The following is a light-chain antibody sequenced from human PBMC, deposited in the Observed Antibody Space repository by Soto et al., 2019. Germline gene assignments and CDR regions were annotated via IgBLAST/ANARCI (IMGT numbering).Light chain of an antibody. CDR1: QTVLYSSNNQNY. V-gene: IGKV4-1*01. CDR3: QQSYSTPLT. J-gene: IGKJ4*01. CDR2: AAS. Sequence: DIVMTQSPDSLAVSLGERATINCKSSQTVLYSSNNQNYLAWYQQKPGKAPKLLIYAASSLQSGVPSRFSGSGSGTDFTLTISSLQPEDFATYYCQQSYSTPLTFGGGTKVDIK.